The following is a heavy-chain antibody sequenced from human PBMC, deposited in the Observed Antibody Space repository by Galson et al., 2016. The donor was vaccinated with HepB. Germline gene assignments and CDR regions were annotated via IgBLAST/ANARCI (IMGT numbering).Heavy chain of an antibody. CDR2: LSHDGVTK. Sequence: SLRLSCAASEFTFNNCPLHWVRQAPGKGLEWVAVLSHDGVTKFYADSVRARFTISRDKSKTPVYLQMDGLSAEDTAVYYCAREWELGGYFDYWGQGTLVTVSS. CDR1: EFTFNNCP. D-gene: IGHD1-26*01. CDR3: AREWELGGYFDY. V-gene: IGHV3-30-3*01. J-gene: IGHJ4*02.